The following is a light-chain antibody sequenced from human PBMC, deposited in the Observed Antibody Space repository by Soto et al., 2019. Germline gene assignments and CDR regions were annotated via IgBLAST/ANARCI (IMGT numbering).Light chain of an antibody. CDR3: SSYAGRYTG. V-gene: IGLV2-11*01. J-gene: IGLJ1*01. CDR1: SSDVGRYNY. CDR2: DVT. Sequence: QSALTQPHSVSGSLGQSVTIFCSGTSSDVGRYNYVSWYQQHPGKAPKLIIYDVTKRPSGVPDRFSGSKSGNTASLTISGLQTEDEADFYCSSYAGRYTGFGTGTKLTVL.